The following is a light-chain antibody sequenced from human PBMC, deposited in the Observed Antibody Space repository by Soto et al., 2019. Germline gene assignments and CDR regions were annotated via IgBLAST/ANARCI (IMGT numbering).Light chain of an antibody. CDR2: HSS. CDR3: QQYNTWHRT. CDR1: QSITTH. V-gene: IGKV3-15*01. Sequence: VMMRQSAGTLSLSARHRAALYCRASQSITTHLAWYQQRPGQAPRLLIYHSSTRATGVPTRFSGSGSGTDFTLTINSLQSEDIAVYYCQQYNTWHRTFGQGTKVDIK. J-gene: IGKJ1*01.